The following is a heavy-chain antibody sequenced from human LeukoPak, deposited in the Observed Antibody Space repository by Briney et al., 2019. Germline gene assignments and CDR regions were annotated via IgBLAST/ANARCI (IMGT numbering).Heavy chain of an antibody. CDR2: ISYDGSNK. D-gene: IGHD3-10*01. Sequence: PGRSLRLSCAASGFTFSSYGMHWVRQAPGKGLEWVAVISYDGSNKYYADSVKGRFTISRDNSKNTLSLQMNSLRAEDTAVYYCARRDDGSGSFYNGLDTFDIWGLGTMVTVSS. J-gene: IGHJ3*02. V-gene: IGHV3-30*03. CDR1: GFTFSSYG. CDR3: ARRDDGSGSFYNGLDTFDI.